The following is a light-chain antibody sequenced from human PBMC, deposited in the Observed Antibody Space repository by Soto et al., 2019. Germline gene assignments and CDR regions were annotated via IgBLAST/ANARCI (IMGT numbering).Light chain of an antibody. CDR1: SSDIGHYDY. V-gene: IGLV2-8*01. CDR3: ASYAGRNIWV. J-gene: IGLJ3*02. Sequence: QSALTQPASVSGSPGQSITISCTGTSSDIGHYDYVSWYQQHPGKAPKLMISDVSKRPSGVPDRFSGSKSGFTASLTVSGLQAEDEGHYYCASYAGRNIWVFGGGTKVTVL. CDR2: DVS.